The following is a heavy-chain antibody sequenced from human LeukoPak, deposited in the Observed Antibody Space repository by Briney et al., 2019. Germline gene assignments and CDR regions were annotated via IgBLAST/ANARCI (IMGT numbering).Heavy chain of an antibody. J-gene: IGHJ6*02. CDR3: ARNAYGAQTPSDV. Sequence: GGSLRLSCAASGFTVSDHYMSWIRQAPGKGLEWLSYINPTSGYTPYADSVRGRFTISRDNAKNSLYLQMNSLRAEDTAVYYCARNAYGAQTPSDVCGQGTTVTVSS. CDR1: GFTVSDHY. V-gene: IGHV3-11*03. D-gene: IGHD4-17*01. CDR2: INPTSGYT.